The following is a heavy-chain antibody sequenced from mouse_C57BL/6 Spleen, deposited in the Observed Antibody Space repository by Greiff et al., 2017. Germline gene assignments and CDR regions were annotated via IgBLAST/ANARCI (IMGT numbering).Heavy chain of an antibody. J-gene: IGHJ2*01. V-gene: IGHV1-64*01. CDR3: APTTVVANGYYFDY. Sequence: QVQLQQSGAELVKPGASVKLSCKASGYTFTSYWMHWVKPRPGQGLEWIGMIHPNSGSTNYNEKFKSKATLTVDKSSSTAYMQLSSLTSEDSAVYYCAPTTVVANGYYFDYWGQGTTLTVSS. CDR2: IHPNSGST. D-gene: IGHD1-1*01. CDR1: GYTFTSYW.